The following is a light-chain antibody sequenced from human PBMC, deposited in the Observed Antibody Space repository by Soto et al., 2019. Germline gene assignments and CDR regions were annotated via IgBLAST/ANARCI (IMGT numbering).Light chain of an antibody. Sequence: DIQMTQSPSSLAASVGDRVTLTCRASQSIDTYLNWYQHKAGKAPKPLSHGASSLQSGVPAKFSGSGSGTEFTLALSSLQPEDFATYFCQQSFSMPYPCGQGTELQI. CDR3: QQSFSMPYP. CDR1: QSIDTY. CDR2: GAS. J-gene: IGKJ2*01. V-gene: IGKV1-39*01.